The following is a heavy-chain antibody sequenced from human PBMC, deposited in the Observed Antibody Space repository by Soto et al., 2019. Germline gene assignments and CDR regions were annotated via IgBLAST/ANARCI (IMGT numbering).Heavy chain of an antibody. J-gene: IGHJ6*02. CDR2: INPISGDT. Sequence: VKVSCKASGYTFTGHYIHWARQAPGQGPEWMGWINPISGDTEYAQKFQGRVTMTRDTSISTAYMDLRSLIFDDTAVYYCARVRRSPYAMDVWGQGTTVTVSS. V-gene: IGHV1-2*02. CDR1: GYTFTGHY. D-gene: IGHD2-2*01. CDR3: ARVRRSPYAMDV.